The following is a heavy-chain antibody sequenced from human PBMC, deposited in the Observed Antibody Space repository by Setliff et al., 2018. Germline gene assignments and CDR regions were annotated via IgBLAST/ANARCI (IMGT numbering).Heavy chain of an antibody. CDR2: ISYDGSNK. V-gene: IGHV3-30*15. CDR1: GFTFSSYA. CDR3: ARDQPGPYYNFWSGVPEP. Sequence: PGESLKISCAASGFTFSSYAMHWVRQAPGKGLEWVAVISYDGSNKYYADSVKGRFTISRDNSKNTLYLQMSSLRPEDTTVHYCARDQPGPYYNFWSGVPEPWGQGTLVTVSS. D-gene: IGHD3-3*01. J-gene: IGHJ4*02.